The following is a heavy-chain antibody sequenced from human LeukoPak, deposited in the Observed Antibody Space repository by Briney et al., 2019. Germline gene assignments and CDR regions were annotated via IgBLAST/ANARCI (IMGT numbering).Heavy chain of an antibody. CDR2: IYYSGST. CDR3: ARPYYYDSSGYYQNWFDP. J-gene: IGHJ5*02. V-gene: IGHV4-39*07. D-gene: IGHD3-22*01. Sequence: PSETLSLTCTVSGGSISSSSYYWGWIRQPPGKGLEWIGSIYYSGSTYYNPSLKSRVTISVDTSKNQFSLKLSSVTAADTAVYYCARPYYYDSSGYYQNWFDPWGQGTLVTVSS. CDR1: GGSISSSSYY.